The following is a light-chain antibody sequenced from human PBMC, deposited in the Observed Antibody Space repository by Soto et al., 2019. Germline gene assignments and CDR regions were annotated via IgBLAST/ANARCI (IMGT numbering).Light chain of an antibody. CDR2: GAS. CDR3: QQYGSSGT. Sequence: EFVLTQSPGTLSLSPGERATLSCRASQSVSSSYLAWYQQKPGQAPRLLIYGASNRATGIPDRFSGSGSGTDFTLTISRLEPEDFAVYYCQQYGSSGTFGQGTKVDI. CDR1: QSVSSSY. J-gene: IGKJ1*01. V-gene: IGKV3-20*01.